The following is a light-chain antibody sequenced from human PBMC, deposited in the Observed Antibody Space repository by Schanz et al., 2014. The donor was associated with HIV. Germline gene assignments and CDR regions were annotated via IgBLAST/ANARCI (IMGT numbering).Light chain of an antibody. Sequence: EIVMTQSPGTLSVSPGERATLSCRASQTVSKNLAWYQQKPGQAPRLLIYGASTRVTGIPARFSGSGSGTEFTLTISSLQSEDFAIYYCQQYNTWPTFGQGTRLEIK. CDR2: GAS. V-gene: IGKV3-15*01. CDR3: QQYNTWPT. J-gene: IGKJ5*01. CDR1: QTVSKN.